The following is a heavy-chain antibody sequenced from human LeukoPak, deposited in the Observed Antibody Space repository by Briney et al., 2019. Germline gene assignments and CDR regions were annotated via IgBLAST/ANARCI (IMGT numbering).Heavy chain of an antibody. CDR2: IKQDGGEK. CDR3: AKPIAAAGPNAFDI. J-gene: IGHJ3*02. D-gene: IGHD6-13*01. V-gene: IGHV3-7*03. CDR1: GFTFSNYW. Sequence: GGSLRLSCAASGFTFSNYWTSWVRQAPGKGLEWVANIKQDGGEKYYVDSVKGRFTISRDNSKNTLYLQMNSLRAEDTAVYYCAKPIAAAGPNAFDIWGQGTMVTVSS.